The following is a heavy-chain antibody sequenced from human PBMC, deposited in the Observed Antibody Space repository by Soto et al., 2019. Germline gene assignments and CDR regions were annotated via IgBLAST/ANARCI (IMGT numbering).Heavy chain of an antibody. D-gene: IGHD1-26*01. CDR2: ISSSSSYI. V-gene: IGHV3-21*01. Sequence: GGSLRLSCAASGFTFSSYSMNWVRQAPGKGLEWVSSISSSSSYIYYADSVKGRFTISRDNAKNSLYLQMNSLRAEDTAVYYCASIGGQHLGGDYWGQGTLVTVSS. J-gene: IGHJ4*02. CDR1: GFTFSSYS. CDR3: ASIGGQHLGGDY.